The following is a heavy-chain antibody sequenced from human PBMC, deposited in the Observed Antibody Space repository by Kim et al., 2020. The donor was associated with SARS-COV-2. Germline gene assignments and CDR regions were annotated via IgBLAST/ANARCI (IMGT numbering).Heavy chain of an antibody. D-gene: IGHD2-21*02. Sequence: GGSLRLSCAASDLTFNNAWMSWVRQAPGKGLEWVGRIRSNSAGGTTDYAAPVTGRFTISRDDSKTKLYLQMNSLKTEDTAVYYCAYSGGDGGRAGWFGL. V-gene: IGHV3-15*01. CDR3: AYSGGDGGRAGWFGL. CDR2: IRSNSAGGTT. CDR1: DLTFNNAW. J-gene: IGHJ5*02.